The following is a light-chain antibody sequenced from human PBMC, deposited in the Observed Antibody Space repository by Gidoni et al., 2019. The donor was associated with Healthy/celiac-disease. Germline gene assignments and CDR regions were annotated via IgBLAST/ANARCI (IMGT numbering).Light chain of an antibody. V-gene: IGLV3-1*01. CDR3: QAWDSSVV. CDR1: KLGDKY. Sequence: SYELTQPPSLSVSPGQTASITCSGDKLGDKYACWYQQKPGQSPVLVIYQDSKRPSGFPERFSGSNSGNTATLTISGTQAMDEADYYCQAWDSSVVFGGGTKLTVL. CDR2: QDS. J-gene: IGLJ2*01.